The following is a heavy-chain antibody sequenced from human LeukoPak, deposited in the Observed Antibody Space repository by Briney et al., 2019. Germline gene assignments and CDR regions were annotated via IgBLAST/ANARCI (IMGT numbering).Heavy chain of an antibody. D-gene: IGHD4-23*01. CDR1: GYSFTNYW. V-gene: IGHV5-51*01. CDR2: MYLGDSET. CDR3: ARLEDYGGNPDY. J-gene: IGHJ4*02. Sequence: KVGESLKISCKGSGYSFTNYWIGWVRQMPGKGLEWIGIMYLGDSETRYSPSFQGQVTISADKSISTAYLQWSSLKASDTAMYYCARLEDYGGNPDYWGQGTLVTVSS.